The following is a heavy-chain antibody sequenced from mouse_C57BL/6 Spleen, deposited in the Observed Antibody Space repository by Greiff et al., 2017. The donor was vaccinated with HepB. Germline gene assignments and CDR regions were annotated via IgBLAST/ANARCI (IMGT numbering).Heavy chain of an antibody. CDR2: IYPGDGDT. V-gene: IGHV1-82*01. D-gene: IGHD1-1*01. Sequence: QVQLQQSGPELVKPGASVKISCKASGYAFSSSWMNWVKQRPGKGLEWIGRIYPGDGDTNYNGKFKGKATLTADKSSSTAYMQLSSLTSEDSAVYFCAREVVAPFDYWGQGTTLTVSS. CDR1: GYAFSSSW. CDR3: AREVVAPFDY. J-gene: IGHJ2*01.